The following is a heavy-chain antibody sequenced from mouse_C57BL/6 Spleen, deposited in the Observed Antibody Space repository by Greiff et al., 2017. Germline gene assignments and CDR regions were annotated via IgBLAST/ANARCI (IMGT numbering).Heavy chain of an antibody. J-gene: IGHJ1*03. D-gene: IGHD2-4*01. V-gene: IGHV1-53*01. CDR2: INPSHGDT. CDR3: ARSYCDYDGPGYFDV. Sequence: QVQLQQPGTELVKPGASVKLSCKASGYTFTSYWMHWVKQRPGQGLEWIGNINPSHGDTNYNEKFKSKATLTVDKSSSTAYMQLSSLTSEDSAVYYCARSYCDYDGPGYFDVWGTGTTVTVSS. CDR1: GYTFTSYW.